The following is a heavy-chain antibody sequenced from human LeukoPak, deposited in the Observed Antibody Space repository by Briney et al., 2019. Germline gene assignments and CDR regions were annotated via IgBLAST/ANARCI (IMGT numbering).Heavy chain of an antibody. CDR1: GGSISSYY. CDR3: ARVWKGIVEWSWFDP. CDR2: IYYSGST. Sequence: SETLSLTCTVSGGSISSYYWSWIRQPPGKGLEWIGYIYYSGSTNYNPSLKSRVTISVDTSKDQFSLKLSSVTAADTAVYYCARVWKGIVEWSWFDPWGQGTLVTVSS. V-gene: IGHV4-59*01. J-gene: IGHJ5*02. D-gene: IGHD2-15*01.